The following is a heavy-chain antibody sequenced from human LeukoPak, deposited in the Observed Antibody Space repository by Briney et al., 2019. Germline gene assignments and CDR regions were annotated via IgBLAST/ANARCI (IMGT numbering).Heavy chain of an antibody. CDR3: ARVWYYYGSGSYYPRHNYYYYMDV. CDR2: ISSSSSYK. CDR1: GFTFISYS. Sequence: GGSLRLSCAASGFTFISYSLNWVRQAPGKGLEWVSSISSSSSYKYYADSVKGRFTISRDNAKKSLFLQMNSLRAEDTAVYYCARVWYYYGSGSYYPRHNYYYYMDVWGKGTTVTVSS. V-gene: IGHV3-21*01. D-gene: IGHD3-10*01. J-gene: IGHJ6*03.